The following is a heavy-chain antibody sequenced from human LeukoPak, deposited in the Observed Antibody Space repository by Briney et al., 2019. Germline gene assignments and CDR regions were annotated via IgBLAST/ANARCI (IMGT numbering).Heavy chain of an antibody. J-gene: IGHJ4*02. CDR2: ISGSGGST. CDR1: GFTFSSYA. V-gene: IGHV3-23*01. Sequence: TGGSLRLSCAASGFTFSSYAMSWVRQAPGKGLEWVSAISGSGGSTYYADSVKGRFTISRDNSKNTLYLQMNSLRAEDTAVYYCAKGGITMMVVVITQTTYYFDYWGQGTLVTVSS. CDR3: AKGGITMMVVVITQTTYYFDY. D-gene: IGHD3-22*01.